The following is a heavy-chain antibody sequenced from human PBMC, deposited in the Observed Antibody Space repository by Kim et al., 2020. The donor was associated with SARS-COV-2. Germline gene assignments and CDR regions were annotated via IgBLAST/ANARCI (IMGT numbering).Heavy chain of an antibody. CDR3: ARHGVLWFGEFHW. D-gene: IGHD3-10*01. J-gene: IGHJ4*02. Sequence: NRTLTSRVTISVATSKVQFSLKLSSVAAADTAVYYCARHGVLWFGEFHWWGQGTLVTVSS. V-gene: IGHV4-39*01.